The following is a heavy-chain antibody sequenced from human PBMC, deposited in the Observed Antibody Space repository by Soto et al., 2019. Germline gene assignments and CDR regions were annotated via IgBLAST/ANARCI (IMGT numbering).Heavy chain of an antibody. CDR1: AASISSSSYY. V-gene: IGHV4-39*01. J-gene: IGHJ6*03. CDR3: ARVVTSRYYSYYMNV. D-gene: IGHD2-15*01. Sequence: SETLSFTCIVSAASISSSSYYWGWIRQPPGKGLEWIGNIYYSGNTYYNPSLKSRVTISVDTSKNQFSLKLSSVTAADTAVYYCARVVTSRYYSYYMNVWGQENLVTVS. CDR2: IYYSGNT.